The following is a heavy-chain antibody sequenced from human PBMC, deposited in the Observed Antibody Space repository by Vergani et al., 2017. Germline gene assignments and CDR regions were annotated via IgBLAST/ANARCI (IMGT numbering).Heavy chain of an antibody. CDR2: ISYDGSNK. D-gene: IGHD2-21*01. J-gene: IGHJ4*02. CDR1: GFTFSSYG. V-gene: IGHV3-30*18. Sequence: QVQLVESGGGVVQPGGSLRLSCAASGFTFSSYGMHWVRQAPGKGLEWVAVISYDGSNKYYADSVKGRFTISRDNSKNTLYLQMNSLRAEDTAVYYCAKDLYVRGGDWDPTHYWGQGTLVSVSS. CDR3: AKDLYVRGGDWDPTHY.